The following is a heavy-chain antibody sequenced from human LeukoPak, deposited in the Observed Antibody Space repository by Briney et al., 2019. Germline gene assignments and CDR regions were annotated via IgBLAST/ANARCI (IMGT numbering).Heavy chain of an antibody. CDR1: GGSISSYY. CDR3: ARDLRSAPWAFDI. CDR2: IYYSGST. J-gene: IGHJ3*02. V-gene: IGHV4-59*01. Sequence: SETLSLTCTVSGGSISSYYWSWIRQPPGKGLEWIGHIYYSGSTNYNPSLKSRVTISVDTSKNQFSLKLSSVTAADTAVYYCARDLRSAPWAFDIWGQGTMVTVSS. D-gene: IGHD3-3*01.